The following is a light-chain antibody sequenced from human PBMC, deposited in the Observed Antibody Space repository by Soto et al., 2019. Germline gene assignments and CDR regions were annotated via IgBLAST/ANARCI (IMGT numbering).Light chain of an antibody. Sequence: IVLTQAPATLCLSPGERATLSCRASQTVSSNLAWYQQTPGQAPRLLIDGASTRATGIPDRFSGSGSGTDFTLPTSRLETEDFAVYYCQQYGSSPETFGQGTKVDIK. J-gene: IGKJ1*01. V-gene: IGKV3-20*01. CDR1: QTVSSN. CDR3: QQYGSSPET. CDR2: GAS.